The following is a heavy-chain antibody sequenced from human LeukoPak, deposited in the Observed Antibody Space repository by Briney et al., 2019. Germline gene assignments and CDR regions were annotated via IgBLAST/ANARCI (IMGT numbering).Heavy chain of an antibody. D-gene: IGHD2-15*01. Sequence: SETLSLTCAVSGASITNNWWSWVRQSPGKGLEWIGEIHQDGEPHYNTSLTSRVTLSLDSAQNQFSLKLSSVTAADTAVYYCATWRYCSGGHCFGNYCMDVWGKGTTVTVSS. CDR1: GASITNNW. J-gene: IGHJ6*03. V-gene: IGHV4-4*02. CDR3: ATWRYCSGGHCFGNYCMDV. CDR2: IHQDGEP.